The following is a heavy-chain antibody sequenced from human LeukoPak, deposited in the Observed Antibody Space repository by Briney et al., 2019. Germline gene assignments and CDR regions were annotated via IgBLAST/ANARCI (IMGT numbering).Heavy chain of an antibody. J-gene: IGHJ5*02. CDR3: AKEPEGFDP. CDR1: GFIFDDYA. V-gene: IGHV3-9*01. Sequence: GGSLRLSCPASGFIFDDYAMHWVRQAPGKGLAWVSGISWNSGSIGYAESVKGRFTISRDNAKNSLYLPMNSLRAEDTALYYCAKEPEGFDPWGQGTLVTVSS. CDR2: ISWNSGSI.